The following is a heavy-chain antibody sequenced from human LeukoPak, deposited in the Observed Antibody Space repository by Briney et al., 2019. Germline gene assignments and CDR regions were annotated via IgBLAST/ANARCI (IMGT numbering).Heavy chain of an antibody. CDR1: GFTFDDYA. CDR2: ISWNSGSI. Sequence: GRSLRLSCAASGFTFDDYAMHWVRQAPGKGLEWVSGISWNSGSIGYADSVKGRFTISRDNAKNTLYLQMNSLRAEDTALYYCAKCGNGYSSSWSDYWAREPWSPSPQ. CDR3: AKCGNGYSSSWSDY. D-gene: IGHD6-13*01. V-gene: IGHV3-9*01. J-gene: IGHJ4*02.